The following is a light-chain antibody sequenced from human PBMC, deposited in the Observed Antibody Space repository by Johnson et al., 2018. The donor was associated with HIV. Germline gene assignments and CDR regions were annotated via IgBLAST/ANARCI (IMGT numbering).Light chain of an antibody. CDR2: ENN. Sequence: QSVLTQPPSVSAAPGQKVTISCSGTSSNIGNNYISWYQQLPGTAPKLLIYENNKRPSGIPDRFSGSKSCTSATLGITGLQNGDEANYYCGTWDSSLRNGFFGTGTKVTVL. CDR1: SSNIGNNY. V-gene: IGLV1-51*02. CDR3: GTWDSSLRNGF. J-gene: IGLJ1*01.